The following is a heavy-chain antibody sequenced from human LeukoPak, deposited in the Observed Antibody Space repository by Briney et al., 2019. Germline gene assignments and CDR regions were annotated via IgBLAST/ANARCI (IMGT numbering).Heavy chain of an antibody. CDR2: IYYSGST. CDR3: ARGARGKWLVRGRLDY. Sequence: SETLSLTCTVSGGSIRSYYWSWIRQPPGKGLEWIGYIYYSGSTNYNPSLKSRVTISVDTSKNQFSLKLSSVTAADTAVYYCARGARGKWLVRGRLDYWGQGTLVTVSS. D-gene: IGHD6-19*01. J-gene: IGHJ4*02. CDR1: GGSIRSYY. V-gene: IGHV4-59*12.